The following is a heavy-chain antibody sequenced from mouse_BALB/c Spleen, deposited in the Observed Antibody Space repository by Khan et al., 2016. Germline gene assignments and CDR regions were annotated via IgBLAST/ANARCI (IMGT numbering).Heavy chain of an antibody. CDR2: ISSGGSS. CDR1: GFTFSSYA. V-gene: IGHV5-6-5*01. J-gene: IGHJ2*01. Sequence: LVESGGGLVKPGGSLKLSCAASGFTFSSYAMSWVRQTPEKRLEWVAPISSGGSSFYPDILKDRFTISRDNARNILSLQMSSLRSEDTAMYYCTTKVYYFDYWGQGTTLTVSS. CDR3: TTKVYYFDY.